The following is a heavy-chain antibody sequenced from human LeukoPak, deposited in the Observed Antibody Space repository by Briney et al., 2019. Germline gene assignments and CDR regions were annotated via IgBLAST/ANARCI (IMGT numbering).Heavy chain of an antibody. Sequence: GESPKISCKGSGYSFTNYWIGWVRQLPGKGLEWMGIIYPGDSDTRYSPSFQGQVTISVDKSISTAYLQWSSLKASDTAMYYCARLGSQMFIDYWGQGTLVTVSS. J-gene: IGHJ4*02. CDR1: GYSFTNYW. D-gene: IGHD1-26*01. CDR2: IYPGDSDT. CDR3: ARLGSQMFIDY. V-gene: IGHV5-51*01.